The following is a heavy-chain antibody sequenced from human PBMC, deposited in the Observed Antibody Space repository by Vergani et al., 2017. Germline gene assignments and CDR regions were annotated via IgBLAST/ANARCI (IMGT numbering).Heavy chain of an antibody. CDR3: ARGYYGSGSPSSTLFDY. D-gene: IGHD3-10*01. V-gene: IGHV3-30*04. CDR2: ISYDGSNK. Sequence: VQLVESGGGVVQPGRSLRLSCAASGFTFSSYAMHWVRQAPGKGLEWVAVISYDGSNKYYADSVKGRFTISRDNSKNTLYLQMNSLRAEDTAVYYCARGYYGSGSPSSTLFDYWGQGTLVTVSS. CDR1: GFTFSSYA. J-gene: IGHJ4*02.